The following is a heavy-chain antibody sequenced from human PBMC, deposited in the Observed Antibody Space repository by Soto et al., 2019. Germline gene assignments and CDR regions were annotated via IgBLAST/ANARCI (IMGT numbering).Heavy chain of an antibody. J-gene: IGHJ4*02. D-gene: IGHD6-13*01. Sequence: EVQLLESGGDLVQPGGSLRLSCAASAFTFSSYAMSWVHQAPGKGLEWVSTISGGGGSAYYAASVEGRFTISRDNSKNTLVLQMHTLRAEDTAVYYCAKAPLYSSTWETGKGYFDYWGQGTLVTVSS. CDR1: AFTFSSYA. CDR2: ISGGGGSA. CDR3: AKAPLYSSTWETGKGYFDY. V-gene: IGHV3-23*01.